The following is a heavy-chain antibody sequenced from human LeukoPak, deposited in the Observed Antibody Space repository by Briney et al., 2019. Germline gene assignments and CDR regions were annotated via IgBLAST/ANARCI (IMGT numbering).Heavy chain of an antibody. CDR2: ISAYSGNT. V-gene: IGHV1-18*01. CDR3: ARYTSGRLNPGFYHSYMDV. CDR1: GYTFSTYG. Sequence: GASVKVSCEASGYTFSTYGISWVRQAPGQGLEWMGWISAYSGNTNYAQKLQGRVTMTTDTSTSTAYMELTSLRSDDTAVYYCARYTSGRLNPGFYHSYMDVWGKGTTVTVSS. J-gene: IGHJ6*03. D-gene: IGHD6-19*01.